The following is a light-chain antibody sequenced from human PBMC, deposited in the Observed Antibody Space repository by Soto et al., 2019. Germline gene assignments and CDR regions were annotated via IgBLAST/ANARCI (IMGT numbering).Light chain of an antibody. CDR3: QQYGFSFRA. CDR2: GAS. CDR1: QSVSSTY. Sequence: LTQSPGTLSLSPGERATLSCRASQSVSSTYLSWYQLKPGQAPRLLIYGASTRATGIPDRFSGSGSGTDFTLTISRLEPEDFAVYYCQQYGFSFRAFGQGTKVDI. V-gene: IGKV3-20*01. J-gene: IGKJ1*01.